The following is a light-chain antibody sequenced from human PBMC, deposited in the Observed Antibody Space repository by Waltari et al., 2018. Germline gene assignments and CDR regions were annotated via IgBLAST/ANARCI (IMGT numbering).Light chain of an antibody. Sequence: EIVLTQSPGTLSLSPGERATLSCRASQSVSSSYLAWYQQKPGQAPRLLIYGASSRATGIPDRFSCSGSGTDFTLTISRLEPEDFAVYYCQQYGSSPGVTFGPGTKVDIK. CDR3: QQYGSSPGVT. CDR2: GAS. J-gene: IGKJ3*01. CDR1: QSVSSSY. V-gene: IGKV3-20*01.